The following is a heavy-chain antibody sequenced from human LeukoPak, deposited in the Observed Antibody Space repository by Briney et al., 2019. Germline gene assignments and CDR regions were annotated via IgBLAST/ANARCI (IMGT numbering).Heavy chain of an antibody. Sequence: GGSLRLSCAASGFTFSSYSMNRVRQAPGKGLEWVSSISSSSSYIYYADSVKGRFTISRDNAKNSLYLQMNSLRAEDTAVYYCARDPRGYYDFYWGQGTLVTVSS. CDR3: ARDPRGYYDFY. CDR2: ISSSSSYI. CDR1: GFTFSSYS. V-gene: IGHV3-21*01. J-gene: IGHJ4*02. D-gene: IGHD3-22*01.